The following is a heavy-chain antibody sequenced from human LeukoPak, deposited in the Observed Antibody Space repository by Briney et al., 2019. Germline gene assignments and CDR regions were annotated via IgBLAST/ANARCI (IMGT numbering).Heavy chain of an antibody. CDR1: GFTFSSYS. Sequence: GGSLRLSCAASGFTFSSYSMNWVRQAPGKGLEWVSVIYSGGSTYYADSVKGRFTISRDNSKNTLYLQMNSLRAEDTAVYYCARGGIQLWSYYFDYWGQGTLVTVSS. CDR2: IYSGGST. CDR3: ARGGIQLWSYYFDY. J-gene: IGHJ4*02. V-gene: IGHV3-53*01. D-gene: IGHD5-18*01.